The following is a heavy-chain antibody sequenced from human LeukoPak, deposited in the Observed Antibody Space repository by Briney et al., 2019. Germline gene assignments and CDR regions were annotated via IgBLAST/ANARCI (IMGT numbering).Heavy chain of an antibody. V-gene: IGHV3-30*02. J-gene: IGHJ6*03. CDR1: GFTFSSYG. Sequence: RGSLLLSCAASGFTFSSYGMHCVRQAPGKGLEGVAFIRYDGSNKYYADSVKGRFTISRDNSKNTLYLQMNSLRAEDTAVYYCAKEGLYYYYYMDVWGKGTTVTVSS. CDR3: AKEGLYYYYYMDV. CDR2: IRYDGSNK.